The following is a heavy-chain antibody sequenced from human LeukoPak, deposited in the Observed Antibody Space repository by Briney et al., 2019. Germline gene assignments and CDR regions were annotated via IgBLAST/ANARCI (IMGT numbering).Heavy chain of an antibody. CDR2: ISWNSGTI. CDR3: ARGREADY. V-gene: IGHV3-9*01. CDR1: GFTFDDYA. Sequence: PGGSLRLSCAASGFTFDDYAMHWVRQAPGKGLEWVSGISWNSGTIGYADPVKGRFTISRDNAKNSLYLQMNSLGAEDTAAYYCARGREADYWGQGTLVTVSS. J-gene: IGHJ4*02.